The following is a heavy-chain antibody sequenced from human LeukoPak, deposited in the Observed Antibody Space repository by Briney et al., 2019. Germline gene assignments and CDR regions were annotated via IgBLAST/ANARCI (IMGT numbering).Heavy chain of an antibody. D-gene: IGHD6-19*01. J-gene: IGHJ4*02. CDR1: GFTFSHAW. CDR2: ISYDGSNK. CDR3: AREEGGQWLAFDY. V-gene: IGHV3-30*03. Sequence: GGSLRLSCAVSGFTFSHAWMSWVRQAPGKGLEWVAVISYDGSNKYYADSVKGRFTISRDNSKNTLYLQMNSLRAEDTAVYYCAREEGGQWLAFDYWGQGTLVTVSS.